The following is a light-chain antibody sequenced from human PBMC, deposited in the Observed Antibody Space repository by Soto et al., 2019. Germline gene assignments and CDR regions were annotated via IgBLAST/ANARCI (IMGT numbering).Light chain of an antibody. Sequence: IVMTQTPLSLSVTPGQPASISCKSSQSLLHSDGKTYFYWFLQKPGQPPQLLIYEVSNRFSGVPDRFSGSGSRTDFALKISRVDAEDAGVYYCMQSMKPPYTFGQGTKLEIK. V-gene: IGKV2D-29*01. J-gene: IGKJ2*01. CDR2: EVS. CDR3: MQSMKPPYT. CDR1: QSLLHSDGKTY.